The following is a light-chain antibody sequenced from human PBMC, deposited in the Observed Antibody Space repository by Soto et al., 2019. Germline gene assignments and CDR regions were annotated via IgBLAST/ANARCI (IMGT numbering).Light chain of an antibody. CDR2: EVS. Sequence: QSALTQPASVSGSPGQSITISCTGTSSDVGSYNLVSWYQQHPGKAPKLMIYEVSKRPSGVSNRFSGSKSGNTASLTISGLQAEDEADYYCCSYAGSSIHEVFGGGTKLTVL. J-gene: IGLJ2*01. V-gene: IGLV2-23*02. CDR1: SSDVGSYNL. CDR3: CSYAGSSIHEV.